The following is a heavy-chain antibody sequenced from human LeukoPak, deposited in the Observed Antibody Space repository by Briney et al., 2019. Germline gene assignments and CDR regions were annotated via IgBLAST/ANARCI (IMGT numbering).Heavy chain of an antibody. CDR1: GGSFSGYY. V-gene: IGHV4-34*01. CDR3: ARATKPHPGVEY. J-gene: IGHJ4*02. D-gene: IGHD7-27*01. CDR2: INHSGST. Sequence: SGTLSLTCAVYGGSFSGYYWSWIRQPPGKGLEWIGEINHSGSTNYNPSLKSRVTISVDTSKNQFSLKLSSVTAADTAVYYCARATKPHPGVEYWGQGTLVTVSS.